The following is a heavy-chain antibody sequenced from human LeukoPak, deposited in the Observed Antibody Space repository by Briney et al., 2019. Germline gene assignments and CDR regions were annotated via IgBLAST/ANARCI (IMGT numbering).Heavy chain of an antibody. CDR1: GFTFSNYA. Sequence: GRSLRLSCAASGFTFSNYAIHWVRQAPGKGLEWVAFISYDGSNKHYADSVKGRFTISRDNSKNTLYLQMNSLRPEDTAVYYCARARFGYNRGPFDYWGQGILVTVSS. CDR2: ISYDGSNK. D-gene: IGHD5-24*01. V-gene: IGHV3-30-3*01. J-gene: IGHJ4*02. CDR3: ARARFGYNRGPFDY.